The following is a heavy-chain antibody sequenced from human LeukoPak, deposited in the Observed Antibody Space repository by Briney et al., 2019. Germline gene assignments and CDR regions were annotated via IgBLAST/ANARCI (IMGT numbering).Heavy chain of an antibody. V-gene: IGHV1-46*01. CDR1: GYSLTNYY. CDR3: AREGRTDYGASRSFDI. Sequence: ASVKVSCKASGYSLTNYYMHWVRHVPGQGPEWLGLINPSGGTKYAQKFQDRVTVTRDTSTSTIYMELSSLTSEDRAVYYCAREGRTDYGASRSFDIWGQGTMVTVSS. J-gene: IGHJ3*02. CDR2: INPSGGT. D-gene: IGHD4-17*01.